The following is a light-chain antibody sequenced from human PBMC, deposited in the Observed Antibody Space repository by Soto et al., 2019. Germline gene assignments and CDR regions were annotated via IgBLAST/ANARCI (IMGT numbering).Light chain of an antibody. J-gene: IGLJ1*01. V-gene: IGLV2-14*01. CDR2: DVS. CDR1: SGDVGGFDY. Sequence: QSALTQPASVSGSPGQSITISCTGTSGDVGGFDYVSWYQQHPGKAPKLMIYDVSNRPSGISDRFSGAKSGNTASLTISGLQAEDESDYYRSSSTSTSTRVFGTGTTVTVL. CDR3: SSSTSTSTRV.